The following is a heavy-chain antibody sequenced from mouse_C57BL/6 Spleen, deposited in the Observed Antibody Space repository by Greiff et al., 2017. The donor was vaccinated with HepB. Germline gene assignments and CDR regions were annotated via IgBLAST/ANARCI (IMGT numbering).Heavy chain of an antibody. V-gene: IGHV1-26*01. CDR2: INPNNGGT. J-gene: IGHJ2*01. CDR3: ARNLVGYFDY. D-gene: IGHD1-3*01. Sequence: EVQLQQSGPELVKPGASVKISCKASGYTFTDYYMNWVKQSHGKSLEWIGDINPNNGGTSYNQKFKGKATLTVDKSSSTAYMELRSLTSEDAAVYYCARNLVGYFDYWGQGTTLTVSS. CDR1: GYTFTDYY.